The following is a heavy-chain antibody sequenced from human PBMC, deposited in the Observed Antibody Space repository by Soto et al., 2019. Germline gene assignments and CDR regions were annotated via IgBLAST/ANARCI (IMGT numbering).Heavy chain of an antibody. V-gene: IGHV3-7*02. D-gene: IGHD6-6*01. Sequence: GGSLRLSCAAPGFSFINYAMSWVRQAPGKGLEWVANIKQDGSEKYYVDSVKGRFTISRDNAKNTLYLQMNSLRAEDTAVYYCARSRYSSSSDSSGDYWGQGTLVTVSS. CDR2: IKQDGSEK. CDR3: ARSRYSSSSDSSGDY. CDR1: GFSFINYA. J-gene: IGHJ4*02.